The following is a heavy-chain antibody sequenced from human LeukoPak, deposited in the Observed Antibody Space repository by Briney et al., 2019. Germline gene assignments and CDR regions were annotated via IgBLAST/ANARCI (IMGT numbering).Heavy chain of an antibody. V-gene: IGHV1-18*01. D-gene: IGHD2-2*01. Sequence: ASVKVSCKASGYTFTSYGISWVRQAPGQGLEWMGWISAYNGNTNYAQKLQGRVTMTTDTSTSTAYMELRSLRSDDTAVYYCARDLSCSSTSCYPYGAYYYYGVDVWGQGTTVTVSS. CDR2: ISAYNGNT. CDR3: ARDLSCSSTSCYPYGAYYYYGVDV. CDR1: GYTFTSYG. J-gene: IGHJ6*02.